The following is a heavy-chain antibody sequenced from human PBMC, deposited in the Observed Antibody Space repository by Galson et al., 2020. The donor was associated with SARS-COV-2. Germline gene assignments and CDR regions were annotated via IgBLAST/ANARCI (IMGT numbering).Heavy chain of an antibody. CDR2: INSSGST. D-gene: IGHD2-21*02. CDR3: AREENVFLVVTATRMCYFDY. CDR1: GGSFRGYY. V-gene: IGHV4-34*01. Sequence: SETLSLTCAVYGGSFRGYYWSWIRQPPGKGLEWIGEINSSGSTNYNPSRKSRATISVDTSKNHFSLKLSSVTAADTAVYYCAREENVFLVVTATRMCYFDYWGRGTLATVSS. J-gene: IGHJ4*02.